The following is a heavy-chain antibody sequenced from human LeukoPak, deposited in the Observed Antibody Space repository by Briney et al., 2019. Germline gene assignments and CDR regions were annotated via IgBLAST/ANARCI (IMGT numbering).Heavy chain of an antibody. V-gene: IGHV3-23*01. Sequence: PGGSLRLSCAASGFTFSNAWMNWVRQAPGKGLEWVSAISGSGGSTYYADSVKGRFTISRDNSKNTLYLQMNSLRAEDTAVYYCAKAGNQWLVRFDYWGQGTLVTVSS. D-gene: IGHD6-19*01. J-gene: IGHJ4*02. CDR1: GFTFSNAW. CDR3: AKAGNQWLVRFDY. CDR2: ISGSGGST.